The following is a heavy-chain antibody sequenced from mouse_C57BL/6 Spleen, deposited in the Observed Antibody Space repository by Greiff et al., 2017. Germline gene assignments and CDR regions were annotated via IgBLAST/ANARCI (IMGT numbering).Heavy chain of an antibody. CDR2: IDPSDSET. CDR3: ARRGYDYDEYFDY. Sequence: QVQLQQPGAELVRPGSSVKLSCKASGYTFTSYWMHWVKQRPIQGLEWIGNIDPSDSETHYNQKFKDKATLTVDKSSSTAYMQLSSLTSEDSAVYYCARRGYDYDEYFDYWGQGTTLTVSS. D-gene: IGHD2-4*01. J-gene: IGHJ2*01. CDR1: GYTFTSYW. V-gene: IGHV1-52*01.